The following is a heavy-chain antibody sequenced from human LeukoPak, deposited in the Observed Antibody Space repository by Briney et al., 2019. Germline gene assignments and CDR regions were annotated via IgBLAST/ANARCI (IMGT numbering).Heavy chain of an antibody. CDR2: INPNSGGT. D-gene: IGHD2-2*01. CDR1: GYTFTGYY. CDR3: ARDDPDCSSTRCYGVDYYYGMDV. J-gene: IGHJ6*02. Sequence: ASVKVSCKASGYTFTGYYMHWVRQAPGQGLEWMGWINPNSGGTNYAQKFQGWVTMTRDTSISTAYMELSRLRSDDTAVYYCARDDPDCSSTRCYGVDYYYGMDVWGQGTTVTVSS. V-gene: IGHV1-2*04.